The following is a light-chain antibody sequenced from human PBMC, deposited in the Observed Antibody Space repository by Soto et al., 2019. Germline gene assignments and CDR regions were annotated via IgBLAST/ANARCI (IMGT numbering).Light chain of an antibody. J-gene: IGLJ1*01. CDR2: RNN. V-gene: IGLV1-47*01. Sequence: QSVLTQPPSASGTPGQRVTISCSGSSSNIGSNYVYWYQQLPGTAPKLLIYRNNQRPSGVPDRFSGSKSGTSASLAISGLRSQDRAHYNCPAWDDNLSGLLGTGTKLTVL. CDR1: SSNIGSNY. CDR3: PAWDDNLSGL.